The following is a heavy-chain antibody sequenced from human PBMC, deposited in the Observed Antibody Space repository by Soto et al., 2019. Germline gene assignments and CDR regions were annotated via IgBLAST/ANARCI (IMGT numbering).Heavy chain of an antibody. Sequence: EVKLVESGGGLAKPGGSLRLSCAASGFTFSSYSMNWVRQAPGKGLEWVSSISSSSSYIYYADSVKGRFTISRDNARNSLFLQRNSRRAEDTAVYYCARDRLQEAYDYYYGMYVRGQGTTVTVSS. J-gene: IGHJ6*02. CDR2: ISSSSSYI. V-gene: IGHV3-21*01. CDR3: ARDRLQEAYDYYYGMYV. CDR1: GFTFSSYS.